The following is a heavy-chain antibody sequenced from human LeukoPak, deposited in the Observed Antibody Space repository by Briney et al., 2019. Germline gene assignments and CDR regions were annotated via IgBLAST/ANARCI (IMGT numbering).Heavy chain of an antibody. Sequence: SVTVSCKASGGTFSSYAISWMRQAPGQGLEWMGGIIPIFGTANYAQKFQGRVTITTDESTSTAYMELSSLRSEDTAVYYCARENAVVVPAAILWFDPWGQGTLVTVSS. CDR3: ARENAVVVPAAILWFDP. V-gene: IGHV1-69*05. CDR1: GGTFSSYA. J-gene: IGHJ5*02. D-gene: IGHD2-2*02. CDR2: IIPIFGTA.